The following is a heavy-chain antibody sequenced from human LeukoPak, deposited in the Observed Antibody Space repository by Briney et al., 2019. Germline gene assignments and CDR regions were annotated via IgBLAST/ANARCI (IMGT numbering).Heavy chain of an antibody. CDR3: VRKFATGD. J-gene: IGHJ4*02. D-gene: IGHD1-14*01. CDR1: GFTFSSHL. V-gene: IGHV3-74*01. Sequence: EGSLRHSCAASGFTFSSHLMHWVRQAQGTGLVWVSSVKSDGTATNYADSVKGRFTISRDNAKNTLYLQMNSLRVEDTAVYYCVRKFATGDWGQGTLVTVSS. CDR2: VKSDGTAT.